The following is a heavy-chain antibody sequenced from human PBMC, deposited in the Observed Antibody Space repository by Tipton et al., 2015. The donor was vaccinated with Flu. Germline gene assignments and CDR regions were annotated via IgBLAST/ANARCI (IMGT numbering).Heavy chain of an antibody. V-gene: IGHV3-7*01. D-gene: IGHD2-2*01. CDR3: ARTRGGYCTSTSCFADYFDF. CDR1: GFTFSNYW. CDR2: IKQGGSEK. J-gene: IGHJ4*02. Sequence: VQLVQSGGGLVQPGGSLRLSCAAPGFTFSNYWMSWVRQAPGKGLEWVANIKQGGSEKYYVDSVKGRFTISRDNAKNSLYLQMNSLRAEDTAVYYCARTRGGYCTSTSCFADYFDFWGQGTLVTVSS.